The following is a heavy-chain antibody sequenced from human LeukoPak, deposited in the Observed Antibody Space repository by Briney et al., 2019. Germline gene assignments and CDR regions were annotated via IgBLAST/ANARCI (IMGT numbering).Heavy chain of an antibody. CDR2: ISGSGGST. V-gene: IGHV3-23*01. CDR1: GFTFSSYA. J-gene: IGHJ4*02. Sequence: PGGSLRLSCAASGFTFSSYAMSWVRQAPGKGLEWVSAISGSGGSTYYADSVKGRFTISRDNSKNTLYLQMNSLRAEDKAVYYCSKSLGYCSGGSCYSDYWRQGTVVTVSS. D-gene: IGHD2-15*01. CDR3: SKSLGYCSGGSCYSDY.